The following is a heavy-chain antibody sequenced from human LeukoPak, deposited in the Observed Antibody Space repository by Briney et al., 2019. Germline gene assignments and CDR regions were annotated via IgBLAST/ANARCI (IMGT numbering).Heavy chain of an antibody. V-gene: IGHV3-43*01. Sequence: GGSLRLSCTASGFTFDDYAMHWVRQAPGKGLEWVSLISWTGDSTYYADSVKGRFTISRDNSKNTLYLQMNSLRPEDTAVYYCARDLPPAPWNGMDVWGQGTTVTVSS. CDR1: GFTFDDYA. CDR3: ARDLPPAPWNGMDV. D-gene: IGHD2-2*01. J-gene: IGHJ6*02. CDR2: ISWTGDST.